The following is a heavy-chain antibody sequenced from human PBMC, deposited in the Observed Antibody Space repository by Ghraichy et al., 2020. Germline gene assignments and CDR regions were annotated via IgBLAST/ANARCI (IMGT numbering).Heavy chain of an antibody. D-gene: IGHD3-22*01. Sequence: GGSLRLSCAASGFTFSSYGMHWVRQAPGKGLEWVAVIWYDGSNKYYADSVKGRFTISRDNSKNTLYLQMNSLRAEDTAVYYCARATTTDYYDSPTPSGMDVWGQGTTVTVSS. CDR2: IWYDGSNK. J-gene: IGHJ6*02. CDR1: GFTFSSYG. CDR3: ARATTTDYYDSPTPSGMDV. V-gene: IGHV3-33*01.